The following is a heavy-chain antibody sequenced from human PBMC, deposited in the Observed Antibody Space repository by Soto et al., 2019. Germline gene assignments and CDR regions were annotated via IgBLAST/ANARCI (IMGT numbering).Heavy chain of an antibody. CDR1: GDNVISYF. V-gene: IGHV4-59*08. CDR2: IFRSGST. J-gene: IGHJ4*02. CDR3: ARSGWSTFDY. Sequence: PSVTMSVSWTVAGDNVISYFVSWVRQPPGKGLEWLGNIFRSGSTNYSPSLKSRVTISVDTSQNQFSLKLTSVTAADTAVYYCARSGWSTFDYWGQGMLVTVSS. D-gene: IGHD6-13*01.